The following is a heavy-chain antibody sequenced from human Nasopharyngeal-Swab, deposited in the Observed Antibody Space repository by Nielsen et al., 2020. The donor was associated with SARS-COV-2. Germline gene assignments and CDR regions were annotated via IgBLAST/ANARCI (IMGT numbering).Heavy chain of an antibody. CDR3: TTATPPPYTSSWFLLGVAPFDH. Sequence: SWAAAGFTFNNAWMSGGRQAPGKGLEWVGRIKSKTDGGTTDYAAPVKCIFTISRDDSRNTLYLQFNSLKTEDTSVYYCTTATPPPYTSSWFLLGVAPFDHWGQGTLVTVSS. CDR1: GFTFNNAW. D-gene: IGHD6-13*01. J-gene: IGHJ4*02. V-gene: IGHV3-15*01. CDR2: IKSKTDGGTT.